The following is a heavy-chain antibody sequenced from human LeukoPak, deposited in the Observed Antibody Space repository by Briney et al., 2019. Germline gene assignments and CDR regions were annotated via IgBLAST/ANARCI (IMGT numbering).Heavy chain of an antibody. D-gene: IGHD3-9*01. J-gene: IGHJ4*02. V-gene: IGHV3-15*01. CDR3: TTYYDILTGYYYPYYFDY. Sequence: GGSLRLSCAASGFTFSNAWMSWVRQAPGKGVEWVGRVKSKTDGGTTDYAAPVKGRFTISRDDSKNTLYLQMSSLKTEDTAVYYCTTYYDILTGYYYPYYFDYWGQGTLVTVSS. CDR2: VKSKTDGGTT. CDR1: GFTFSNAW.